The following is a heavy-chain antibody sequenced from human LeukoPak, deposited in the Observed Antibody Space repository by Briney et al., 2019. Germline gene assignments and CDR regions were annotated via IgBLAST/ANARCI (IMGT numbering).Heavy chain of an antibody. J-gene: IGHJ6*03. V-gene: IGHV4-59*07. CDR2: FFYSGST. CDR3: ARCSDFWSGAAWSMDV. CDR1: GGSICIYH. Sequence: SDTLSLTCSVSGGSICIYHGTCMRRPPGKGLARLWYFFYSGSTNYNPSLNSRVTISVDTSKNQFSLKLTSVTAADAAVYYCARCSDFWSGAAWSMDVWGKGTTVTVSS. D-gene: IGHD3-3*01.